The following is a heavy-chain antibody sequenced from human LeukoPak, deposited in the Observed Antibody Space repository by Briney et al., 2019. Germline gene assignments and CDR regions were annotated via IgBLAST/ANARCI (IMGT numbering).Heavy chain of an antibody. Sequence: ASVKVSCKASGYTFTSYYMHWVRQAPGQGLEWMGIINPSGGSASYAQKFQGRVTMTRDTSTSTVYMELSSLRSEDTAVYYCARATPNRGYSYGEVDYFDYWGQGTLVTVSS. CDR3: ARATPNRGYSYGEVDYFDY. CDR2: INPSGGSA. CDR1: GYTFTSYY. D-gene: IGHD5-18*01. J-gene: IGHJ4*02. V-gene: IGHV1-46*01.